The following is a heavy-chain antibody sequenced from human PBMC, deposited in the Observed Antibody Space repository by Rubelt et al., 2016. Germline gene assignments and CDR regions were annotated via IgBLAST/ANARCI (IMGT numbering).Heavy chain of an antibody. CDR2: IYSGGST. CDR1: GFTVSSTY. CDR3: ARARSGWYFWFDP. D-gene: IGHD6-19*01. Sequence: EVQLVESGGGLVQPGGSLRLSCAASGFTVSSTYMSWVRQPPGKGLEWVSVIYSGGSTYYADSVKGRFTISRHNSKNTLYLQMNSLRAEDTAVYYCARARSGWYFWFDPWGQGTLVTVSS. J-gene: IGHJ5*02. V-gene: IGHV3-53*04.